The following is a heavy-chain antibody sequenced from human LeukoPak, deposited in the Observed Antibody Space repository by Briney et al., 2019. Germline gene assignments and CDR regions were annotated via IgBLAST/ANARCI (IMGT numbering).Heavy chain of an antibody. V-gene: IGHV3-23*01. CDR3: AIIGFNSGSQGWVYYYMDV. Sequence: PGGSLRLSCAASGFTFSSYAMSWVRQAPGKGLEWVSAISGSGGSTYYADSVKGRFTISRDNSKNTLYLQMNSLRAEDTAVYYCAIIGFNSGSQGWVYYYMDVWGKGTTVTVSS. CDR2: ISGSGGST. J-gene: IGHJ6*03. D-gene: IGHD1-26*01. CDR1: GFTFSSYA.